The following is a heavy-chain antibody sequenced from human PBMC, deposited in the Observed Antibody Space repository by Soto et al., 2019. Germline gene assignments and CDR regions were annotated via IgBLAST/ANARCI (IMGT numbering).Heavy chain of an antibody. CDR2: ISGSGGST. CDR1: GFTFSSYA. CDR3: AKDCGYGPAGYYYGMDV. V-gene: IGHV3-23*01. J-gene: IGHJ6*02. Sequence: PGGSLRLSCAASGFTFSSYAMSWVRQAPGKGLEWVSAISGSGGSTYYADSVKGRFTISRDNSKNTLYLQMNSLRAEDTAVYYCAKDCGYGPAGYYYGMDVWGQGTTVTVSS. D-gene: IGHD5-12*01.